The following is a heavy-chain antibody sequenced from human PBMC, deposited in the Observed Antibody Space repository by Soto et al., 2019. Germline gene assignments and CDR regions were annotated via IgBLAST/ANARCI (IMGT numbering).Heavy chain of an antibody. CDR1: GGSITRNSHY. CDR3: TRLGSSGGYQGSYFDY. Sequence: QLQLQESGPGLVTPSETLSLTCIVSGGSITRNSHYWGWIRQSPGKGLEWIGSILYSGSTNYKPSLKSRVTLSVETSMNQFSLNMSSVTAADTALYYCTRLGSSGGYQGSYFDYWGQGTLVTVSS. CDR2: ILYSGST. J-gene: IGHJ4*02. D-gene: IGHD6-19*01. V-gene: IGHV4-39*01.